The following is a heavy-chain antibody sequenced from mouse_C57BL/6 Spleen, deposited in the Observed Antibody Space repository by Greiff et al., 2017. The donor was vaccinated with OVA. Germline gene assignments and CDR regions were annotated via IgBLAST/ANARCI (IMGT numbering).Heavy chain of an antibody. J-gene: IGHJ1*03. CDR1: GYTFTDYN. D-gene: IGHD1-1*01. CDR3: AREVNYGSSWYFDV. V-gene: IGHV1-18*01. CDR2: INPNNGGT. Sequence: EVKLMESGPELVKPGASVKIPCKASGYTFTDYNMDWVKQSHGKSLEWIGDINPNNGGTIYNQKFKGKATLTVDKSSSTAYMELRSLTSEDTAVYYCAREVNYGSSWYFDVWGTGTTVTVSS.